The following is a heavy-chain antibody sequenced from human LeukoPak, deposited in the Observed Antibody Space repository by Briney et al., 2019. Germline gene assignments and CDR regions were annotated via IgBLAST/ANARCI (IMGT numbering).Heavy chain of an antibody. J-gene: IGHJ4*02. CDR3: ASSHCSGGSCYSDY. CDR1: GFTFTSYK. V-gene: IGHV3-48*03. Sequence: PGGSLRLSCAASGFTFTSYKMKRVRQAPGKGLEWVSYISSSGSTIYYADSVKGRFTISRDNAKNSLYLQMNSLRAEDTAVYYCASSHCSGGSCYSDYWGQGTLVTVSS. D-gene: IGHD2-15*01. CDR2: ISSSGSTI.